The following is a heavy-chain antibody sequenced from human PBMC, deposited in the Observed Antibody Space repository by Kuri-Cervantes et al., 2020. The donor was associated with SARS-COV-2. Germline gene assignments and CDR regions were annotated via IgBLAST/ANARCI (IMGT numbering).Heavy chain of an antibody. CDR1: GLTFSSYS. Sequence: GETLRLSCAASGLTFSSYSMNCVRQAPGKGLEWVAVISYDGSNKYYADSVKGRFTISRDNSKNTLYLQMNSLRAEDTAVYYCAEDGTAYDFWSGYYGTNYYGMDVWGQGTTVTVSS. CDR2: ISYDGSNK. J-gene: IGHJ6*02. CDR3: AEDGTAYDFWSGYYGTNYYGMDV. V-gene: IGHV3-30*18. D-gene: IGHD3-3*01.